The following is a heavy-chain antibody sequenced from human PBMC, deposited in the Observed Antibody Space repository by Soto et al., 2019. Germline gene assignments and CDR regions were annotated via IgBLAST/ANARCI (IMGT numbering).Heavy chain of an antibody. CDR3: ARDPAIAARPGNLYYFDY. D-gene: IGHD6-6*01. V-gene: IGHV3-7*01. CDR1: GFTFSSYW. J-gene: IGHJ4*02. Sequence: GGSLRLSCAASGFTFSSYWMSWVRQAPGKGLEWVANIKQDGSEKYYVDSVKGRFTISRDNAKNSLYLQMNSLRAEDTAVYYCARDPAIAARPGNLYYFDYWGQGTLVTVSS. CDR2: IKQDGSEK.